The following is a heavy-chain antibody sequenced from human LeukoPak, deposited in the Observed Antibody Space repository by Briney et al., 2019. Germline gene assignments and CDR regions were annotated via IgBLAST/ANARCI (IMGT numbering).Heavy chain of an antibody. CDR1: GGSISSSTYS. CDR2: IYDSGSA. J-gene: IGHJ5*02. CDR3: ARRHSGSYYGKHWFDP. D-gene: IGHD1-26*01. Sequence: SETLSLTCSVSGGSISSSTYSWGWLRQPPGKGLDWIGSIYDSGSASYNPSLQSRVTISVDTSKNQFSLILTSVTAPDTAVYYCARRHSGSYYGKHWFDPWGQGTLVTVST. V-gene: IGHV4-39*01.